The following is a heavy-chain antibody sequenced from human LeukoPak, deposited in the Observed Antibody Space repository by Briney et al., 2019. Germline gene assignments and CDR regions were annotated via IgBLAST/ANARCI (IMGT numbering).Heavy chain of an antibody. CDR2: ISGSGGST. J-gene: IGHJ5*02. Sequence: PGGSLRLSCAASGFTFSNYNMNWVRQAPGKGLEWVSAISGSGGSTYYADSVKGRFTISRDNSKNTLYLQMNSLRAEDTAVYYCAKDRITIFGVVREGNWFDPWGQGTLVTVSS. D-gene: IGHD3-3*01. CDR3: AKDRITIFGVVREGNWFDP. V-gene: IGHV3-23*01. CDR1: GFTFSNYN.